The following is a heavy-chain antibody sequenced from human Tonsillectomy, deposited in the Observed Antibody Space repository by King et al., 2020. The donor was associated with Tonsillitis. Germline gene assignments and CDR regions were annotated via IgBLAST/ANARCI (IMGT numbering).Heavy chain of an antibody. CDR3: AKLRGYSGYDEEYYYYGMDV. D-gene: IGHD5-12*01. CDR1: GLAFSTYG. J-gene: IGHJ6*02. Sequence: VQLVESGGGVVKPGRSLRLSCAASGLAFSTYGIHWVRQATGQGLEWVAAISFDGRNKNHADSVKGRFTISRDNSKNTRYLQMNSLRAEDTAVYYCAKLRGYSGYDEEYYYYGMDVWGQGTTVTVSS. V-gene: IGHV3-30*18. CDR2: ISFDGRNK.